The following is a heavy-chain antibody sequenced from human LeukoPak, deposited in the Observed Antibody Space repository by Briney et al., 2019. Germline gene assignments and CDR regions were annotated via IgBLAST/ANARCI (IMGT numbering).Heavy chain of an antibody. J-gene: IGHJ4*02. D-gene: IGHD3-22*01. V-gene: IGHV4-31*03. Sequence: PSQTLSLTCTVSGASFSSGDQYWNWIRQSPGEGLEWIGSIHPSGTLYNNPSLESRVTISIDTSKNQFSLNLNSVTAADTAVYFCSRGLDSRKLGYWGQGTLVTVSS. CDR3: SRGLDSRKLGY. CDR2: IHPSGTL. CDR1: GASFSSGDQY.